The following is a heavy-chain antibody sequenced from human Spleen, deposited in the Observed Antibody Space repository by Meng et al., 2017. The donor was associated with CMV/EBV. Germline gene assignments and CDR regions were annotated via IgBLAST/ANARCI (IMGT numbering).Heavy chain of an antibody. CDR1: GYTFTSYD. CDR2: MNPNSGNT. D-gene: IGHD3-9*01. CDR3: ARGSLILRYFDWLWYYYGMDV. V-gene: IGHV1-8*03. Sequence: ASVKVSCKASGYTFTSYDINWGRQATGQGLEWIGWMNPNSGNTGYAQKFQGRVTITRNNSISTAYMELSSLRTEYTAVYYCARGSLILRYFDWLWYYYGMDVWGQGTTVTVSS. J-gene: IGHJ6*02.